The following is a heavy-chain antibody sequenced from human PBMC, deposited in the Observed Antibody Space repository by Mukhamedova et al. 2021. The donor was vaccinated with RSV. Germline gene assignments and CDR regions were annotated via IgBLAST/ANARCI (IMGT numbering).Heavy chain of an antibody. Sequence: YADSVKGRFTISRDNAKNTLYLQMNSLRAEDTAVYYCSRDLITVAGPDFDYWGQGALVTGSS. J-gene: IGHJ4*02. CDR3: SRDLITVAGPDFDY. D-gene: IGHD6-19*01. V-gene: IGHV3-74*03.